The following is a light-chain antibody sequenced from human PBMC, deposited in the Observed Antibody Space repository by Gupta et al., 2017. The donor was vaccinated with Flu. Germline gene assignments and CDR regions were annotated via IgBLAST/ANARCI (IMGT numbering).Light chain of an antibody. V-gene: IGLV6-57*01. CDR3: QSYDSSNSWV. Sequence: SGSIASNYVQWYQKRPGSSPTTVIYEDNQRPSGVPDRFSGSIDSSSNSASLTISGLKTEDEADYYCQSYDSSNSWVFGGGTKLTVL. CDR2: EDN. J-gene: IGLJ3*02. CDR1: SGSIASNY.